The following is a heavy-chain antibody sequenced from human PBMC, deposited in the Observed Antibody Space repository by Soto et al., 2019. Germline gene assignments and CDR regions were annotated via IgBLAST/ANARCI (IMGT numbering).Heavy chain of an antibody. D-gene: IGHD4-17*01. Sequence: SETLSLTCAVSGGSISSSNWWNWVRQPPGKGLEWIGEIYHSGSTNYNPSLKSRVTISVDKSKNQFSLKLSSVTAADTAVYYCAREGALLYGGNPDYYYTVGVWGQGTTVTVS. V-gene: IGHV4-4*02. CDR2: IYHSGST. J-gene: IGHJ6*02. CDR3: AREGALLYGGNPDYYYTVGV. CDR1: GGSISSSNW.